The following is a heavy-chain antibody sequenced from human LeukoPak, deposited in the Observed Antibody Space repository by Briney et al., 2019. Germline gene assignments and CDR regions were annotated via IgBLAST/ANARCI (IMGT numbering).Heavy chain of an antibody. V-gene: IGHV1-2*02. Sequence: ASVKVSCKASGYTFTDYYIHWVRQAPGQGLEWMGWINPKGGGTNYAQKFQGRVTMTTDTSINTAYMDLNRLRSDDTALYYCTRALAFWGQGTLVTVSS. CDR1: GYTFTDYY. CDR2: INPKGGGT. CDR3: TRALAF. J-gene: IGHJ4*02.